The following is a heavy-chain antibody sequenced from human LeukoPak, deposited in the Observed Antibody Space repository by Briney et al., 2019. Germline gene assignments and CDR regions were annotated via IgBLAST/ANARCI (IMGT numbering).Heavy chain of an antibody. CDR3: ARVYSSGWPHSDY. CDR2: ISSSSSYI. V-gene: IGHV3-21*01. Sequence: GGSLRLSCAASGFTVSSNYMSWVRQAPGKGLEWVSSISSSSSYIYYADSVKGRFTISRDNAKNSLYLQMNSLRAEDTAVYYCARVYSSGWPHSDYWGQGTLVTVSS. J-gene: IGHJ4*02. D-gene: IGHD6-19*01. CDR1: GFTVSSNY.